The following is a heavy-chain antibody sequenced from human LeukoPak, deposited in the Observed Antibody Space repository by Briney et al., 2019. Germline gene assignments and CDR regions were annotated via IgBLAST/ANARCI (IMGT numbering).Heavy chain of an antibody. CDR2: ISSSSSHI. J-gene: IGHJ4*02. V-gene: IGHV3-21*01. CDR1: GFTFSNYN. Sequence: PGGSLRLSCAASGFTFSNYNMNWVRQAPGKGLEWVSSISSSSSHIYYADSLKGRFTISRDNAKNSLYLQMNSLRAGDTGVYYCARDSGPSRTYSYGLWGQGTLVTISS. CDR3: ARDSGPSRTYSYGL. D-gene: IGHD5-18*01.